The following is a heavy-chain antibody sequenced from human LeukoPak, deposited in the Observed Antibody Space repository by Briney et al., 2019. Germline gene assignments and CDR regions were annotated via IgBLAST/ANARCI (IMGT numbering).Heavy chain of an antibody. Sequence: GGSLRLSCVASGFTFSSDAISWVRQAPGKGLEWVSAISDSGAGTYYADSVKGRFTISRDNSKNALYLQMNSLTAEDTAVYYCVPPYYFAYWGQGTLVTVSS. CDR3: VPPYYFAY. CDR2: ISDSGAGT. V-gene: IGHV3-23*01. J-gene: IGHJ4*02. CDR1: GFTFSSDA.